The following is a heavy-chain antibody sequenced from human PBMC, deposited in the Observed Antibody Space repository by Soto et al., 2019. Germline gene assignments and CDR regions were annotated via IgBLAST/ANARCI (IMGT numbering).Heavy chain of an antibody. J-gene: IGHJ1*01. CDR2: INAGSGNT. Sequence: VQLVQSGAEVKKPWASLKVSCKASGYTFTNYAIHWVRQAPGQRLEWMGWINAGSGNTKYSQRFEGRVSITRDTSASTAYMEVSSLTSEDTAVYYCACEQQLATFQHWGQGTLVTVSS. V-gene: IGHV1-3*01. D-gene: IGHD6-13*01. CDR3: ACEQQLATFQH. CDR1: GYTFTNYA.